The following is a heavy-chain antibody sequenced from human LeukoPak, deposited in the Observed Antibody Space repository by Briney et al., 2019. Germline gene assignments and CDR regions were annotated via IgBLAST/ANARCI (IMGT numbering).Heavy chain of an antibody. Sequence: SETLSLTCTVSGGSISSYYWSWIRQPPGKGLEWIGYIYHSGSIYYNPSLKSRVTISVDRSKNQFSLKLSSVTAADTAVYYCAREGISDRVPTGFDYWGQGTLVTVSS. CDR3: AREGISDRVPTGFDY. CDR2: IYHSGSI. CDR1: GGSISSYY. D-gene: IGHD2-2*01. J-gene: IGHJ4*02. V-gene: IGHV4-59*12.